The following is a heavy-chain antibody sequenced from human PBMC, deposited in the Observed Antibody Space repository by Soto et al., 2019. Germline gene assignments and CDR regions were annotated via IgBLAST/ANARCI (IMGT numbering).Heavy chain of an antibody. Sequence: RKISCRGSGYSFTSYWITWVRQLPGKGLEWMGRIDPSDSYTNYSPSFRGHVTLSADKSIKTAYLQWSSLTASDTAMYYCVRHEGRGDSYDYRSPGSNWFDPWGQGTLVTVSS. D-gene: IGHD5-18*01. CDR2: IDPSDSYT. CDR3: VRHEGRGDSYDYRSPGSNWFDP. J-gene: IGHJ5*02. V-gene: IGHV5-10-1*01. CDR1: GYSFTSYW.